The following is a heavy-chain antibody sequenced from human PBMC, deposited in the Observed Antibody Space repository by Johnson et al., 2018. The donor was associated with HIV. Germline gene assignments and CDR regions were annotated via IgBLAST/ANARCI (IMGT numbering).Heavy chain of an antibody. CDR2: ISYDGSNK. V-gene: IGHV3-30-3*01. D-gene: IGHD1-1*01. CDR1: GFTFSNYA. Sequence: QVQLVESGGGVGQPGRYLRLSCAASGFTFSNYAMHWVRQAPGKGLEWVAVISYDGSNKYYADSVKGRFTISRDNSKNTLYLQMNSLRAEYTAVYYCARGFEQLDDAFDIWGQGTMVTVSS. CDR3: ARGFEQLDDAFDI. J-gene: IGHJ3*02.